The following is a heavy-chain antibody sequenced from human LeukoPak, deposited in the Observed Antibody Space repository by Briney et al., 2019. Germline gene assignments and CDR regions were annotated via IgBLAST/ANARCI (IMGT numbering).Heavy chain of an antibody. CDR3: ARHFAYSSSSYFDY. Sequence: PSETLSLTCSVSGGPVSSYYWSWIRQPPGKGLEWIGYVYYTGSTNYKPSLKNRVTIHEDKSKNQFSLRLYSVTVADTAVYYCARHFAYSSSSYFDYWGQGSLVTVSS. CDR1: GGPVSSYY. CDR2: VYYTGST. J-gene: IGHJ4*02. V-gene: IGHV4-59*08. D-gene: IGHD6-6*01.